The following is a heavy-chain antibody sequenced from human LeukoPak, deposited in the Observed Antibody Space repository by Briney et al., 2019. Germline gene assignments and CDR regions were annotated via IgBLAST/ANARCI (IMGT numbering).Heavy chain of an antibody. Sequence: GGSLRLYCVGSGFSFNNYAMSWVRRAPGKGLEWVAGISAGATRTYYAGSVKGRFTISRDNSMNTLYLHMNSLRAEDTAVYYCAKYAMREIFFGDYWGQGTLVAVSS. CDR3: AKYAMREIFFGDY. CDR1: GFSFNNYA. V-gene: IGHV3-23*01. J-gene: IGHJ4*02. CDR2: ISAGATRT. D-gene: IGHD3-3*01.